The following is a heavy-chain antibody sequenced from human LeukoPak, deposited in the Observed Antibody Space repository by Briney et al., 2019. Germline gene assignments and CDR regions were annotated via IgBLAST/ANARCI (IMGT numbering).Heavy chain of an antibody. CDR3: ARHVPTVTRYYYYYYGMDV. D-gene: IGHD4-17*01. V-gene: IGHV4-59*08. J-gene: IGHJ6*02. CDR2: IYYSGST. CDR1: GGSISSYY. Sequence: SETLSLTCTVSGGSISSYYWSWIRQPPGKGLEWIGYIYYSGSTNYNPSLKSRVTISVDTSKNQFPLKLSSVTAADTAVYYCARHVPTVTRYYYYYYGMDVWGQGTTVTVSS.